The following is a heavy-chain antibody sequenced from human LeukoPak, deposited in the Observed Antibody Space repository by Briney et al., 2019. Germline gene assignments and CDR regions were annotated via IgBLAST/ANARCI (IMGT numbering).Heavy chain of an antibody. Sequence: PGGSLRLSCAASGFTFSSYAMSWVRQAPGKGLEWVSAISGSGGSTYYADSVKGRFTITRDTSRNTLFLQMNSLRTEDTAVYYCARLRYYGMDVWGQGTTVTVSS. V-gene: IGHV3-23*01. CDR3: ARLRYYGMDV. CDR2: ISGSGGST. D-gene: IGHD2-15*01. CDR1: GFTFSSYA. J-gene: IGHJ6*02.